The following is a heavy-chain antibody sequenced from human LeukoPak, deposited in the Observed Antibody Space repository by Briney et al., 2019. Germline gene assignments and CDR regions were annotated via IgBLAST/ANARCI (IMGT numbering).Heavy chain of an antibody. V-gene: IGHV3-7*03. Sequence: GGSLRLSCAGSGFTFSHSWINWVRQALGKGLEWVANIEPDGSQTHYLDSVKGRFTVSRDNAKDSAYLQMNSLRAEDTAVYYCAKVGFYGDYFDYWGQGTLVTVSS. CDR2: IEPDGSQT. CDR3: AKVGFYGDYFDY. CDR1: GFTFSHSW. D-gene: IGHD4-17*01. J-gene: IGHJ4*02.